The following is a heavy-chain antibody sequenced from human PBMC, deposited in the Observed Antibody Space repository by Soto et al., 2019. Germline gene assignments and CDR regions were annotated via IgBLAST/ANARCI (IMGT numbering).Heavy chain of an antibody. J-gene: IGHJ4*02. CDR2: ISGSGGST. CDR3: AKDRGRRITMVRGVTGYFDY. CDR1: GFTFSSYA. Sequence: GGSLRLSCAASGFTFSSYAMSWVRQAPGKGLEWVSAISGSGGSTYYADSVKGRFTISRDNSKNTLYLQMNSLRAEDTAVYYCAKDRGRRITMVRGVTGYFDYWGQGTLVTVSS. D-gene: IGHD3-10*01. V-gene: IGHV3-23*01.